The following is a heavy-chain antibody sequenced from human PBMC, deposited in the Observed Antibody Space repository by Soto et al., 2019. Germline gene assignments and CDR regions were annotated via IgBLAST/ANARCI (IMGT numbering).Heavy chain of an antibody. V-gene: IGHV1-69*12. CDR2: IIPIFGTA. CDR1: GGTFSSYA. CDR3: ASNNNVLTGSYYYGMDV. Sequence: QVQLVQSGAEVKKPGSSVKVSCKASGGTFSSYAISWVRQAPGQGLEWMGGIIPIFGTANYAQKFQGRVTIIADDSTSTAYMELSSLRSEDTAVFYCASNNNVLTGSYYYGMDVWGQGTTVTFSS. J-gene: IGHJ6*02. D-gene: IGHD3-9*01.